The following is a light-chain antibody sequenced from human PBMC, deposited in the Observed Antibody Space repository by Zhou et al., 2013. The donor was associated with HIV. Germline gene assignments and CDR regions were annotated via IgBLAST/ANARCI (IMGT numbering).Light chain of an antibody. CDR1: QDISSY. CDR2: AAS. Sequence: DIQLTQSPSFLSASVGDRVTITCRASQDISSYLAWYQQKPGKAPQLLIYAASTLQSGVPSRFSGSGFGTEFTLTINSLQPEDFATYYCQQLNGYPQTFGQGTKVEIK. V-gene: IGKV1-9*01. CDR3: QQLNGYPQT. J-gene: IGKJ1*01.